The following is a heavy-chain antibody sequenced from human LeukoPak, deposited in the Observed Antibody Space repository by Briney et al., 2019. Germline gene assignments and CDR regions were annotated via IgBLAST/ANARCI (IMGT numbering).Heavy chain of an antibody. CDR3: ARVVPAAVTDY. Sequence: EPSETLSLTCTVSGGSISSSSYYWGWIRQPPGKGLEWIGSIYYSGSTYYNPSLKSRVTISVDTSKNQFSLKLSSVTAADTAVYYCARVVPAAVTDYWGQGTLVTVSS. J-gene: IGHJ4*02. CDR2: IYYSGST. CDR1: GGSISSSSYY. V-gene: IGHV4-39*07. D-gene: IGHD2-2*01.